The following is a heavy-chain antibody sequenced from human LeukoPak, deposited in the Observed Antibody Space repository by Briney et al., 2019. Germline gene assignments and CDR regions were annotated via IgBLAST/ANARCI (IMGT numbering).Heavy chain of an antibody. D-gene: IGHD5-18*01. CDR1: GFTFSSYG. Sequence: PGGSLRLSCAASGFTFSSYGMHWVRQAPGKGLEWVAVIWYDGSNKYYADSVKGRFTISRDNSKNTLYLQMNSLRAEDTAVYYCAREGWIDLWYNNWFDPWGQGTLVTVSS. CDR2: IWYDGSNK. CDR3: AREGWIDLWYNNWFDP. J-gene: IGHJ5*02. V-gene: IGHV3-33*01.